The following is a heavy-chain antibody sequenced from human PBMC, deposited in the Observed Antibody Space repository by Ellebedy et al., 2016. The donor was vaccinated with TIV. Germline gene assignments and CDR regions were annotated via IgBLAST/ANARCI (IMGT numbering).Heavy chain of an antibody. Sequence: GGSLRLSCAASGFTFSSYAMSWVRQAPGKGLEWVSAISGSGGSTYYADSVKGRFTISRDNSKNTLYLQMNSLRAEDTAVYYCAKGVRTYYYGSGYLNWFDPWGQGTLVTVSS. CDR1: GFTFSSYA. D-gene: IGHD3-10*01. J-gene: IGHJ5*02. CDR2: ISGSGGST. V-gene: IGHV3-23*01. CDR3: AKGVRTYYYGSGYLNWFDP.